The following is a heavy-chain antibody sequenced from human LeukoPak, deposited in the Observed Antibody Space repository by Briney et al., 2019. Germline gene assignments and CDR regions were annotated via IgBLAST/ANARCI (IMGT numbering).Heavy chain of an antibody. CDR3: ARDVVGSLDY. V-gene: IGHV3-7*01. CDR1: GFTSSTYW. D-gene: IGHD1-26*01. CDR2: IKGDESAR. Sequence: SGRSLRLSCAASGFTSSTYWMAWVRQAPGKGLEWVANIKGDESARHQADSVKGRFTISRDNAKNSVYLQMTSLRGEDTGVYYCARDVVGSLDYWGQGTLVTVSS. J-gene: IGHJ4*02.